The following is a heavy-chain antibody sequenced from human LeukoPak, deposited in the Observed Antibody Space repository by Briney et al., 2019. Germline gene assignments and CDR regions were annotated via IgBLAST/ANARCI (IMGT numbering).Heavy chain of an antibody. D-gene: IGHD3-3*01. CDR2: ITPIFGTA. Sequence: SVKVSCKASGGTFSSYAISWVRQAPGQGLEWMGGITPIFGTANYAQKFQGRVTITTDESTSTAYMELSSLRSEDTAVYYCARGNRDFWSGYPYYYYYMDVWGQGTTVTVSS. V-gene: IGHV1-69*05. J-gene: IGHJ6*03. CDR3: ARGNRDFWSGYPYYYYYMDV. CDR1: GGTFSSYA.